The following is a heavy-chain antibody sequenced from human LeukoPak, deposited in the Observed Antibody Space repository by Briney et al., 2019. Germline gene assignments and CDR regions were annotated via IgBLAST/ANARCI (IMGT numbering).Heavy chain of an antibody. CDR1: GYTFINFA. J-gene: IGHJ4*02. CDR3: ARDPGSQRVNRLARRGDY. CDR2: IDTNTGIP. D-gene: IGHD1-14*01. Sequence: ASVRVSCKASGYTFINFAMNWVRQAPGQGLEWMGWIDTNTGIPTYAQGFTGRFVFSLDTSVSTVYLQITSLQAEDAAVYYCARDPGSQRVNRLARRGDYWGQGTLVTVSS. V-gene: IGHV7-4-1*02.